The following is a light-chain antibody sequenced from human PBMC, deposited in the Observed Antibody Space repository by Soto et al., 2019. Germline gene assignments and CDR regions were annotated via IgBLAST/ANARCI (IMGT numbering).Light chain of an antibody. CDR3: QVWHSGSDQYV. J-gene: IGLJ1*01. CDR2: DDS. V-gene: IGLV3-21*02. CDR1: RIGSKS. Sequence: SYELTQPPSVSVAPGQTARITCGGNRIGSKSVHWFQQKPGQAPVLVVHDDSDRPSGIPERFSGSNSGGTATLTISRVEAGDEADYYCQVWHSGSDQYVFGAGTKLTVL.